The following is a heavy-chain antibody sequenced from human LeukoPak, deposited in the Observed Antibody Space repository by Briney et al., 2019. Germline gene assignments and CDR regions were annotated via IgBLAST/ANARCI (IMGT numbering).Heavy chain of an antibody. D-gene: IGHD5-12*01. J-gene: IGHJ4*02. CDR3: ARDVGGVATGYFDY. V-gene: IGHV3-66*02. CDR1: GLTVSSNF. Sequence: GGSLRLSCAASGLTVSSNFMSWVRQAPGKGLEWVSVIHSDGRTFYADTVKGRFTVSRDNSNDMLFLQMNRLRAEDTAVYYCARDVGGVATGYFDYWGQGTPVTVSS. CDR2: IHSDGRT.